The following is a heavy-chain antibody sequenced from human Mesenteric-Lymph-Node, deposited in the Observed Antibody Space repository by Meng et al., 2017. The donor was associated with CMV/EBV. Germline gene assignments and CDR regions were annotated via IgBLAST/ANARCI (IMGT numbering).Heavy chain of an antibody. D-gene: IGHD6-19*01. CDR2: ISYSGST. CDR1: GDSISRNLW. J-gene: IGHJ4*02. CDR3: ARGWGENSSGWYAEVYYFDY. V-gene: IGHV4-4*02. Sequence: SETLSLTCAVSGDSISRNLWWSWVRQPPGKGLEWIGEISYSGSTKYNPSLQSRVTISVDTSKNQFSLKLRSVTAADTAVYYCARGWGENSSGWYAEVYYFDYWGQGTLVTVSS.